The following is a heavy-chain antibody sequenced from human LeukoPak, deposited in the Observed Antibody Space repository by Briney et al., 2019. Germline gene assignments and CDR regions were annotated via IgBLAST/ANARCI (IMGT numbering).Heavy chain of an antibody. CDR1: GDPITLHF. J-gene: IGHJ4*02. D-gene: IGHD6-13*01. Sequence: SETLSLTCTVSGDPITLHFWSWVRQPAGKGLEWIGRLYSSGSTYYNPSLKSRVTISVDTSKNQFSLKLSSVTAADTAVYYCARVGSSWYKGPDYWGQGTLVTVSS. CDR3: ARVGSSWYKGPDY. CDR2: LYSSGST. V-gene: IGHV4-4*07.